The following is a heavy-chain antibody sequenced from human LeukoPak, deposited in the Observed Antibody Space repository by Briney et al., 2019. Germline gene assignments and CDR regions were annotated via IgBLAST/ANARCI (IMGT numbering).Heavy chain of an antibody. D-gene: IGHD3-22*01. CDR1: GFTFSSYA. CDR3: AKAHYYDSIFDY. CDR2: ISGSGGST. J-gene: IGHJ4*02. V-gene: IGHV3-23*01. Sequence: GGSLRLSCAASGFTFSSYAMSWVRQAPRKGLEWVSAISGSGGSTYYADSVKGRFTISRDNSKNTLYLQMNSLRAEDTAVYYCAKAHYYDSIFDYWGQGTLVTVSS.